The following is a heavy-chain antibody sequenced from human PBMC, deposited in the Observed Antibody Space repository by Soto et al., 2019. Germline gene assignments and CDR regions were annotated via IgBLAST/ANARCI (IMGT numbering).Heavy chain of an antibody. CDR3: ARHRGISAAVTQVWFDP. Sequence: QLQLKESGTGLVKPSETLSLTCIVSGGSISRGDYFWAWIRQPPGKGLEWIGSIYYSGSTYNDPSLKSRVTMSVDTSKNQFTLKLTSVTAADTAMYYCARHRGISAAVTQVWFDPWGQGTLVTVSS. CDR1: GGSISRGDYF. J-gene: IGHJ5*02. D-gene: IGHD6-13*01. CDR2: IYYSGST. V-gene: IGHV4-39*01.